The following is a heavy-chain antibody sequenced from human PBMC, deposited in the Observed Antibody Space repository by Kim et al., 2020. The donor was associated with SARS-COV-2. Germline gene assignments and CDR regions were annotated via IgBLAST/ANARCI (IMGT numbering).Heavy chain of an antibody. CDR3: ARNDGSGSPYYFDY. V-gene: IGHV3-30*01. D-gene: IGHD3-10*01. Sequence: ADSVKGRFTITRDNSKNTLYLQMNSLRAEDTAVYYCARNDGSGSPYYFDYWGQGTLVTVSS. J-gene: IGHJ4*02.